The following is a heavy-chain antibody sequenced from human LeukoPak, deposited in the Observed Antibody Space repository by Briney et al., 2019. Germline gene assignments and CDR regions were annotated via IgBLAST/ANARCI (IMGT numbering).Heavy chain of an antibody. CDR3: ARYQNYYGSGSYFDYGMDV. CDR1: GYTFTSYA. CDR2: INAGNGKT. Sequence: GASVKVSCKASGYTFTSYAMHWVRQAPGQRLEWMGWINAGNGKTKYSQKFQGRVTITRDTSASTAYMELNSLRSEDTAVYYCARYQNYYGSGSYFDYGMDVWGQGTTVTVSS. J-gene: IGHJ6*02. D-gene: IGHD3-10*01. V-gene: IGHV1-3*01.